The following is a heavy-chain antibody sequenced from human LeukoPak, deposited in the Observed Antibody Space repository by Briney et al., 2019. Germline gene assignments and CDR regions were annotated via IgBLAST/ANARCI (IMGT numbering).Heavy chain of an antibody. D-gene: IGHD6-13*01. CDR1: GGSISSYY. CDR3: ARCKLGSSWFLDY. V-gene: IGHV4-59*01. J-gene: IGHJ4*02. Sequence: SETLSLNCTVSGGSISSYYWSWIRRPPGKGLEWIGYIYYSGSTNYNPSLKSRVTISVDTSKNQFSLKLSSVTAADTAVYYCARCKLGSSWFLDYWGQGTLVTVSS. CDR2: IYYSGST.